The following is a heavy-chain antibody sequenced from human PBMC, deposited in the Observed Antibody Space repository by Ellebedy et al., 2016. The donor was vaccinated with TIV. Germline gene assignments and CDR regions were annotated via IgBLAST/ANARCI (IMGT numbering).Heavy chain of an antibody. V-gene: IGHV3-23*01. D-gene: IGHD3-3*01. CDR2: ISGSGGST. Sequence: GGSLRLSCAASGFTFSSYAMSWVRQAPGKGLEWVSAISGSGGSTYYADSVKGRFTISRDNSKNTLYLQMNSLRAEDTAVYYCAKGRTRFLEWSYYFDYWGQGTLVTVSS. J-gene: IGHJ4*02. CDR3: AKGRTRFLEWSYYFDY. CDR1: GFTFSSYA.